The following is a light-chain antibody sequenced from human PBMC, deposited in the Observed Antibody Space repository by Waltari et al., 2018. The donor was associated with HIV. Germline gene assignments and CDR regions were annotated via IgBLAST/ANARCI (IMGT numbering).Light chain of an antibody. CDR2: ANI. CDR1: SSNIGAGYD. J-gene: IGLJ2*01. V-gene: IGLV1-40*01. Sequence: QSVLTQPPSVSGAPGQRVTIPCTGSSSNIGAGYDVHGYQQLPGPAPKPLIYANINRPSGVPDRFSGSKSGSSASLAITGLQAEDEAHYYCQSFDSSLTTSGVIFGGGTKLTVL. CDR3: QSFDSSLTTSGVI.